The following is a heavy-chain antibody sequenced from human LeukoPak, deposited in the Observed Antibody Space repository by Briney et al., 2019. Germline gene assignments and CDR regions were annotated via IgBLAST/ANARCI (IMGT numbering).Heavy chain of an antibody. J-gene: IGHJ4*02. Sequence: SETLSLPCAVSGYSITSGYYWGWIRQPPGKGLEWIGSIYQSGSTYYNPSLKSRVTISVDTSKNQFSLKLNSVTAADTAVYYCARDARQADYWGQGNLVTVSS. CDR2: IYQSGST. CDR3: ARDARQADY. CDR1: GYSITSGYY. V-gene: IGHV4-38-2*02.